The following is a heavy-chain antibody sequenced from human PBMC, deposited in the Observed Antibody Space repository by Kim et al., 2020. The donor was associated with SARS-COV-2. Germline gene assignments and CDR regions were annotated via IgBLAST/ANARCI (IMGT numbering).Heavy chain of an antibody. D-gene: IGHD2-21*02. J-gene: IGHJ4*02. V-gene: IGHV3-15*01. CDR2: IKSKTDGGTT. CDR3: TTEAYCGGDCWGTTYYFDS. CDR1: GFTFSNAW. Sequence: GGSLRLSCAASGFTFSNAWMSWVRQAPGKGLEWVGRIKSKTDGGTTDYAAPVKGRFTISRDDSKNTLYLQMNSLKTEDTAVYYCTTEAYCGGDCWGTTYYFDSWGQGTLVTVSS.